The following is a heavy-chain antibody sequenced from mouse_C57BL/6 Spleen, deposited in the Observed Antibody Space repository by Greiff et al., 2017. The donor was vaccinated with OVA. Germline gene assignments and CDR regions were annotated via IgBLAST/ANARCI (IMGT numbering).Heavy chain of an antibody. J-gene: IGHJ4*01. D-gene: IGHD2-4*01. CDR1: GFTFSSYA. CDR2: ISSGGDYI. CDR3: TRTYDYEDYAMDY. V-gene: IGHV5-9-1*02. Sequence: EVKLMESGEGLVKPGGSLKLSCAASGFTFSSYAMSWVRQTPEKRLEWVAYISSGGDYIYYADTVKGRFTISRDNARNTLYLQMSSLKSEDTAMYYCTRTYDYEDYAMDYWGQGTSVTVSS.